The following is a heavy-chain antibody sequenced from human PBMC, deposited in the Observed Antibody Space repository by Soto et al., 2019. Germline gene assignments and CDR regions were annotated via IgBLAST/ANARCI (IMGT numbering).Heavy chain of an antibody. V-gene: IGHV6-1*01. CDR2: TYYRSKWYN. CDR3: ARESGPSGFVYYYYGMDV. D-gene: IGHD3-22*01. J-gene: IGHJ6*02. CDR1: GDSVSSNSAA. Sequence: SQTLSLTCAISGDSVSSNSAAWNWIRQSPSRGLEWLGRTYYRSKWYNDYVVSVKSRITINPDTSKNQFSLQLNSVTPEDTAVYYCARESGPSGFVYYYYGMDVWGQGTTVTVSS.